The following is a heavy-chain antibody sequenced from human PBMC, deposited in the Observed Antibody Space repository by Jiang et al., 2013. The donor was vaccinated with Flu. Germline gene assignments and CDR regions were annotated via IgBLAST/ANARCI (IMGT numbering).Heavy chain of an antibody. J-gene: IGHJ6*04. V-gene: IGHV4-4*02. CDR2: IYHSGST. D-gene: IGHD3-10*01. CDR1: GGSISRSNW. Sequence: PGLVKPSGTLSLTCAVSGGSISRSNWWSWVRQPPGKGLEWIGKIYHSGSTNYNPSLKSRVTISIDKSNNQFSLRLSSVTAADTAVYYCARTWGREVWFGDLGGSYYYYGMDVWGEGTTVTVSS. CDR3: ARTWGREVWFGDLGGSYYYYGMDV.